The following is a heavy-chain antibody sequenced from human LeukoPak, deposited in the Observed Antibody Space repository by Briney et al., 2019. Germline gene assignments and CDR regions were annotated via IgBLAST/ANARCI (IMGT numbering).Heavy chain of an antibody. CDR3: AREIVTTYNWFDP. J-gene: IGHJ5*02. Sequence: PSETLSLTCIVSGYSLSGGYYWGWIRQPPGKGLGWIGSIYHSGSTYYNPSLKSRVTISVDTSKNQFSLKLSSVTAADTAVYYCAREIVTTYNWFDPWGQGTLVTVSS. V-gene: IGHV4-38-2*02. CDR2: IYHSGST. CDR1: GYSLSGGYY. D-gene: IGHD4-17*01.